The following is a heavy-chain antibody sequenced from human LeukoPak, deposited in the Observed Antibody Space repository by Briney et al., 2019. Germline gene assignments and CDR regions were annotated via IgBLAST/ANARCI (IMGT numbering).Heavy chain of an antibody. CDR3: AKDRDYYGSGSYPLDY. V-gene: IGHV3-30*02. D-gene: IGHD3-10*01. J-gene: IGHJ4*02. Sequence: GGSLRLSCAASGFTFSSYGMHWVRQAPGKGLEWVAFIRYDGSNKYYADSVKGRLTISRDNSKNTLYLQMNSLRAEDTAVYYCAKDRDYYGSGSYPLDYWGQGTLVTVSS. CDR2: IRYDGSNK. CDR1: GFTFSSYG.